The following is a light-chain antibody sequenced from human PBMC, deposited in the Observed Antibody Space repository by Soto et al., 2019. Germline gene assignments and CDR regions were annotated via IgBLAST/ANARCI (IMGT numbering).Light chain of an antibody. J-gene: IGLJ2*01. CDR1: SSDVGGYNS. Sequence: QSALTQPASVSGSPGQSITISCTGTSSDVGGYNSVSWYQQHPGKAPKLMIYDVSHRPSGVSNRFSGSKSGNTASLTISGLQAEDEADYYCSSYTSSSTLDVVFGGGTKLTVL. CDR3: SSYTSSSTLDVV. CDR2: DVS. V-gene: IGLV2-14*01.